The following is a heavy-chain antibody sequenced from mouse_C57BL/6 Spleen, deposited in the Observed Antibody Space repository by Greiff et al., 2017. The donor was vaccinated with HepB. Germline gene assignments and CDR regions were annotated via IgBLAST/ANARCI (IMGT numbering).Heavy chain of an antibody. J-gene: IGHJ4*01. D-gene: IGHD1-1*01. V-gene: IGHV2-9-1*01. CDR1: GFSLTSYA. CDR3: ASHYDGSRGAMDY. CDR2: IWTGGGT. Sequence: VQRVESGPGLVAPSQSLSITCTVSGFSLTSYAISWVRQPPGKGLEWLGVIWTGGGTNYNSALKSRLSISKDNSKSKVFLKMNSLQTDDTARYYCASHYDGSRGAMDYWGQGTSVTVSS.